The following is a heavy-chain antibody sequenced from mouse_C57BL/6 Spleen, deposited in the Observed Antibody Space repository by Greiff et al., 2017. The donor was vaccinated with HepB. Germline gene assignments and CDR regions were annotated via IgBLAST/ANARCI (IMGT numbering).Heavy chain of an antibody. Sequence: EVKVVESGGGLVQPGGSLKLSCAASGFTFSDYYMYWVRQTPEKRLEWVAYISNGGGSTYYPDTVKGRFTISRDNAKNTLYLQMSRLKSEDTAMYYCARQGEYYGNPYAMDYWGQGTSVTVSS. D-gene: IGHD2-1*01. CDR3: ARQGEYYGNPYAMDY. V-gene: IGHV5-12*01. CDR2: ISNGGGST. CDR1: GFTFSDYY. J-gene: IGHJ4*01.